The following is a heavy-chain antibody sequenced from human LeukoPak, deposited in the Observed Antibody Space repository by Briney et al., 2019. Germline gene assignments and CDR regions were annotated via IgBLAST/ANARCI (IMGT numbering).Heavy chain of an antibody. J-gene: IGHJ4*02. CDR2: IWYDGSNK. V-gene: IGHV3-33*01. CDR1: GFTFSSYG. D-gene: IGHD6-13*01. CDR3: AREPGIAAAGFYFDY. Sequence: PGRSLRLSCAASGFTFSSYGMHWVRQAPGKGLEWVAVIWYDGSNKYYADSVKGRFTISRDNSKNTLYLQMNSLRAEDTAVYYCAREPGIAAAGFYFDYWGQGTLVTVSS.